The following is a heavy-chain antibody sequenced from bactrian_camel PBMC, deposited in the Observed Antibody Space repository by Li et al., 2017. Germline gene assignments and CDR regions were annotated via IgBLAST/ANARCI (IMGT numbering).Heavy chain of an antibody. V-gene: IGHV3S42*01. CDR2: IDRDGKT. CDR1: GFVFSDYT. D-gene: IGHD2*01. J-gene: IGHJ6*01. Sequence: VQLVESGGGLVQPGGSLRLSCEASGFVFSDYTMTWVRQAPGKEREGVATIDRDGKTTYADSVKGRFTISRDNDPNTLHLQMNSLKPEDTACSIVRLEVLTVTPSYLYVTLLIGARGPRSPSP. CDR3: RLEVLTVTPSYLYVTLL.